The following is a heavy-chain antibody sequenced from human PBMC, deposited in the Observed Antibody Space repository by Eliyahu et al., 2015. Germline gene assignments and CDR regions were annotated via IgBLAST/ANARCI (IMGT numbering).Heavy chain of an antibody. Sequence: QVQLVQSGAEVKKPGASVKVSCKASGYTFTSYDINXVRQATGQGXEWMGWMNPNSGNTGYAQKFQGRVTMTRNTSISTAYMELSSLRSEDTAVYYCARGGSEYYDFWSGYLNWFDPWGQGTLVTVSS. CDR2: MNPNSGNT. V-gene: IGHV1-8*01. CDR1: GYTFTSYD. J-gene: IGHJ5*02. CDR3: ARGGSEYYDFWSGYLNWFDP. D-gene: IGHD3-3*01.